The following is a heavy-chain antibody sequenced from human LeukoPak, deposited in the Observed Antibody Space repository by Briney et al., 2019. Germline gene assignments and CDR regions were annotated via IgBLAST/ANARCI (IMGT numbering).Heavy chain of an antibody. CDR1: GFTFSSYG. Sequence: GGSLRLSCAASGFTFSSYGMPWVRQAPGKGLEWVAVISYDGSNKYYADSVKGRFTISRDNSKNTLYLQMNSLRAEDTAVYYCAALAYCGGDCRNDAFDIWGQGTMVTVSS. V-gene: IGHV3-30*03. J-gene: IGHJ3*02. CDR3: AALAYCGGDCRNDAFDI. CDR2: ISYDGSNK. D-gene: IGHD2-21*02.